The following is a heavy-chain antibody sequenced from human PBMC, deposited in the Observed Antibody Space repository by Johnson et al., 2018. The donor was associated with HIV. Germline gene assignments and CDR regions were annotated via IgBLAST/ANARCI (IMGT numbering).Heavy chain of an antibody. D-gene: IGHD1-26*01. CDR1: GFTFDDYA. J-gene: IGHJ3*01. V-gene: IGHV3-9*01. CDR3: AKESKWESRTPHAFDL. Sequence: VQLVESGGGLVQPGGSVRLSCAASGFTFDDYAMHWVRQAPGQGLEWVSGISWNSGSIGYADSVKGRFTIYRDNAKNSLYLQMKSLRPEDTAVYYCAKESKWESRTPHAFDLWGQGTMVTVSS. CDR2: ISWNSGSI.